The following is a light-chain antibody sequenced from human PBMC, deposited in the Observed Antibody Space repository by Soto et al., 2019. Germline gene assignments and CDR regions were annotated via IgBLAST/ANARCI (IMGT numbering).Light chain of an antibody. CDR3: QQYTDWPTT. CDR2: GAS. CDR1: QSISTT. V-gene: IGKV3-15*01. Sequence: GMTQSPATLSVSPGEGATLSCRASQSISTTVAWYQQKPGQAPRLLIYGASTRATGIPVRFTGSGSGTEFSLIISSLQSEDLAVYYCQQYTDWPTTFGQGTKVDI. J-gene: IGKJ1*01.